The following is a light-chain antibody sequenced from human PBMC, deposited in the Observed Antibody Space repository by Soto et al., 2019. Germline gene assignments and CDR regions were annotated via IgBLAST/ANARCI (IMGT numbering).Light chain of an antibody. CDR3: QQYGSSLYT. CDR1: QSLTSN. V-gene: IGKV3-15*01. CDR2: DTS. J-gene: IGKJ2*01. Sequence: EILLTQSPVTLSVSPGARATLSCRASQSLTSNLAWYQQRPGQAPRLLIYDTSTRATDVPARFSGSGSGTEFTLTIASLQSEDFAVYYCQQYGSSLYTFGQGTKLEIK.